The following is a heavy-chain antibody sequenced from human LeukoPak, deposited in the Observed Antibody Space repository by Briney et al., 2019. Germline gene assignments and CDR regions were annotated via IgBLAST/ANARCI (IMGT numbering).Heavy chain of an antibody. D-gene: IGHD6-19*01. CDR1: GYTFTGYY. V-gene: IGHV1-2*02. CDR3: ATPPYSSGWYVYFQH. Sequence: ASVTVSCKASGYTFTGYYMHWVRQAPGQGLEWMGWINPNSGGTNYARKFQGRVTMTRDTSISTAYMELSRLRSDDKAVYYRATPPYSSGWYVYFQHWGQGTLVSVSS. J-gene: IGHJ1*01. CDR2: INPNSGGT.